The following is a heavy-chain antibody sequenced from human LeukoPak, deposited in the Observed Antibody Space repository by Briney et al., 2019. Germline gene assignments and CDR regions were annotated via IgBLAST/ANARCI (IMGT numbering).Heavy chain of an antibody. D-gene: IGHD3-10*01. CDR2: INPSGGST. V-gene: IGHV1-46*01. CDR3: ARGPSITMVRGGQWYYYMDV. J-gene: IGHJ6*03. Sequence: ASVKVSCKASGYTFTSYYMHWVRQAPGQGLEWMGIINPSGGSTSYAQKFQGRVTMTRDTSTSTVYMELSSLRSEDTAVYYCARGPSITMVRGGQWYYYMDVWGKGTMVTISS. CDR1: GYTFTSYY.